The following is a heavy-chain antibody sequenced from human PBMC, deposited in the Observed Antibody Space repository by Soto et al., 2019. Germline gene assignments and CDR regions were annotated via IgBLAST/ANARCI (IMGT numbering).Heavy chain of an antibody. CDR1: GYSFTSYW. CDR3: ARLRCGGDCYDAFDI. J-gene: IGHJ3*02. Sequence: GESLKISCKGSGYSFTSYWIGWVRQMPGKGLEWMGIIYPGDSDTRYSPSFQGQVTISADKSISTAYLQWSSLKASDTAMYYCARLRCGGDCYDAFDIWGQGTMVTVSS. CDR2: IYPGDSDT. D-gene: IGHD2-21*01. V-gene: IGHV5-51*01.